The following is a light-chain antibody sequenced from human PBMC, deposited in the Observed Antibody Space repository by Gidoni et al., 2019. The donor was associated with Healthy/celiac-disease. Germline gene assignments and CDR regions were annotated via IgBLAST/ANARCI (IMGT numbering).Light chain of an antibody. CDR1: QDISNY. J-gene: IGKJ3*01. Sequence: DIQMPQSPSSLSASVGDRVTITCQASQDISNYLNWYQQKLGKAPKLLIYDASNLETGVPSRFSGSGSGTDFTFTISSLQPEDIATYYCQQYDNLFTLXPXTKVDIK. CDR3: QQYDNLFT. CDR2: DAS. V-gene: IGKV1-33*01.